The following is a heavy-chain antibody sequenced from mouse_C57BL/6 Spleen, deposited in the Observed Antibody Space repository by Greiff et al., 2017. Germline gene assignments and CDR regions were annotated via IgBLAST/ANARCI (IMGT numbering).Heavy chain of an antibody. CDR1: GYTFTEYT. V-gene: IGHV1-62-2*01. CDR3: ARHEGITTVVSHWYFDV. CDR2: IYPGSGSM. D-gene: IGHD1-1*01. J-gene: IGHJ1*03. Sequence: VQLQQSGAELVKPGASVKLSCKASGYTFTEYTIHWVKQRSGQGLEWIGWIYPGSGSMKYNEKFKDKATLTADKSSSTVYMELSRWTSEDSAVYFCARHEGITTVVSHWYFDVWGTGTTVTVSS.